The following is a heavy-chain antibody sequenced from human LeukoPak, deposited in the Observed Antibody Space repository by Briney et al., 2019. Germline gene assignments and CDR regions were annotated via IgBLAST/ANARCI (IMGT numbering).Heavy chain of an antibody. CDR3: ASGDNWNRNWFDP. J-gene: IGHJ5*02. CDR2: INPIFGTA. V-gene: IGHV1-69*05. CDR1: GGTFSSYA. D-gene: IGHD1-20*01. Sequence: ASVKVSCKASGGTFSSYAISWVRRAPGQGLEWMGRINPIFGTANYAQKFQGRVTITTDESTSTAYMELSSLRSEDTAVYYCASGDNWNRNWFDPWGQGTLVTVSS.